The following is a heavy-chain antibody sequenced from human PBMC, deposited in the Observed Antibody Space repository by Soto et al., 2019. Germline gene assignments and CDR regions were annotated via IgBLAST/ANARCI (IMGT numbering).Heavy chain of an antibody. CDR1: GYSISRGYY. CDR3: ARLAPIAAADGMDV. J-gene: IGHJ6*02. D-gene: IGHD6-13*01. Sequence: TRSLTCAVSGYSISRGYYWGWIRQSPGTGREWIGSIYHSGSTYYNPSLKSRVIISVDTSNNQFSLKLSSVTAADTAVYYCARLAPIAAADGMDVWGQGTTVTVSS. V-gene: IGHV4-38-2*01. CDR2: IYHSGST.